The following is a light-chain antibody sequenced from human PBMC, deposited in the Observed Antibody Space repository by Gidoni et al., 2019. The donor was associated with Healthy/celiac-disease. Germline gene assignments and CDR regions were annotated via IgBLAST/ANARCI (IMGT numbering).Light chain of an antibody. V-gene: IGKV3-11*01. CDR1: QSVSSY. J-gene: IGKJ3*01. Sequence: PAPLSLAPGESTSLPCRPSQSVSSYLAWYQQKPGQAPRLLIYEASNRATGIPARFSGSGSGTDFTLTISSLEAEDVAVYYCQQGRNWPPTFGPGTKVEIK. CDR3: QQGRNWPPT. CDR2: EAS.